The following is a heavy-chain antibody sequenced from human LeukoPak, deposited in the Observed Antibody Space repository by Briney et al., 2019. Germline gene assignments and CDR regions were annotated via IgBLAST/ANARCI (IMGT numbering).Heavy chain of an antibody. CDR1: GGSMSSCY. J-gene: IGHJ4*02. CDR2: IYYSGST. CDR3: ARGARAGYNLEPFDY. D-gene: IGHD5-24*01. Sequence: SETLSLTCTVSGGSMSSCYWSWIRQPPGKGLEWIGYIYYSGSTKYNPSLKSRVTISVDTSKNQFSLKLSSVTAADTAVYYCARGARAGYNLEPFDYWGQGTLVTVSS. V-gene: IGHV4-59*08.